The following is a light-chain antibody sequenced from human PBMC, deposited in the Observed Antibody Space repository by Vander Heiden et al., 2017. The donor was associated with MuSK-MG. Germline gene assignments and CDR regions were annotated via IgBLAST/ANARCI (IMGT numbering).Light chain of an antibody. CDR3: QQSDTTPPT. CDR2: WVS. V-gene: IGKV4-1*01. CDR1: QSVLYSSTNKNY. J-gene: IGKJ1*01. Sequence: DIVMTQSPDSLAVSLGERATINCKSRQSVLYSSTNKNYLAWHQQKPGLPPKLPIYWVSTRESALPDRLSARGPVTALTLTIITPQVPNLALCSSQQSDTTPPTFRHWTKMQLQ.